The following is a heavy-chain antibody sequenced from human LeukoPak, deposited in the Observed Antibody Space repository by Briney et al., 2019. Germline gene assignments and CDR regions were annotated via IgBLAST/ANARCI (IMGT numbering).Heavy chain of an antibody. V-gene: IGHV4-39*01. Sequence: TSETLSLTCTVSGGSISSSSYYWGWIRQPPGKGLEWIGSIYYSGSTYYNPSLKSRVTISVDTSKNQFSLKLSSVTAADTAVYYCAGQEYYYDSSGYYYPYYYYYYMDVWGEGTTVTISS. CDR2: IYYSGST. CDR1: GGSISSSSYY. D-gene: IGHD3-22*01. J-gene: IGHJ6*03. CDR3: AGQEYYYDSSGYYYPYYYYYYMDV.